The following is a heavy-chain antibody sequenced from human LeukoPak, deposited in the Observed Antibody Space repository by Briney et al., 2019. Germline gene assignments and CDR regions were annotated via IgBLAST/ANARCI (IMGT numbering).Heavy chain of an antibody. CDR3: AKDEEVHWGGYGPSGYYMDV. D-gene: IGHD3-3*01. V-gene: IGHV3-30*02. J-gene: IGHJ6*03. Sequence: GGSLRLSCAASGFTFSSYGMHWVRQAPGKGLEWVAFIRYDGSNKYYADSVKGRFTISRDNSKNTLYLQMNSLRAEDTAVYYCAKDEEVHWGGYGPSGYYMDVWGKGTTVTVSS. CDR2: IRYDGSNK. CDR1: GFTFSSYG.